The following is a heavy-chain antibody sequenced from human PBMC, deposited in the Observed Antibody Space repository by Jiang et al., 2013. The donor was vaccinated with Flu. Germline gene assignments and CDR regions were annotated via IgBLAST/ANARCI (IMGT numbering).Heavy chain of an antibody. V-gene: IGHV4-38-2*02. CDR2: IYHNGQY. CDR3: ARVKSYSDYWSGYSYHDAFDI. D-gene: IGHD3-3*01. Sequence: GASISTDYYWGWIRQPPGKGLEWIGSIYHNGQYLLQPSLKSRVTISVDTSDNQFSLKMSSMTAADTAVYYCARVKSYSDYWSGYSYHDAFDIWGQGTVVTVSS. J-gene: IGHJ3*02. CDR1: GASISTDYY.